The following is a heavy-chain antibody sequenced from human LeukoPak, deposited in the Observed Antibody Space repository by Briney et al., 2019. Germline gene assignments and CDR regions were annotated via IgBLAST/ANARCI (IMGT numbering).Heavy chain of an antibody. J-gene: IGHJ5*02. D-gene: IGHD5-12*01. CDR3: ARETHYSGYDS. CDR1: GDSISSYY. V-gene: IGHV4-59*01. CDR2: IYYSRST. Sequence: SETLSLTCTVSGDSISSYYWSWIRQPPGKGLEWIGYIYYSRSTNYNPSLKSRVTISVDSSKNQFSLKLGSVTAADTAVYYCARETHYSGYDSWGQGTLVTVSS.